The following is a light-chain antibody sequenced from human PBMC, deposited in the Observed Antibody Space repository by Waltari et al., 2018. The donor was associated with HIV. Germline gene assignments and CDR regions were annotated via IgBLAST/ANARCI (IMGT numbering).Light chain of an antibody. CDR3: QQYNSHSYT. V-gene: IGKV1-5*03. Sequence: DVQMTQSPSSLSASVGARVSITCRASQFIDNSLAWYQQKPGKPPKFLIYRTSNLESGVPTRFAGSGSGADFTLTIAGLQPEDFATYYCQQYNSHSYTFGQGTKLDIK. J-gene: IGKJ2*01. CDR1: QFIDNS. CDR2: RTS.